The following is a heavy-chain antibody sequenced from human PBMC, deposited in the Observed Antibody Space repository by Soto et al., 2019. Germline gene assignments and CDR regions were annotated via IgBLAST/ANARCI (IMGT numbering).Heavy chain of an antibody. J-gene: IGHJ4*02. CDR1: GFIFNNYG. D-gene: IGHD3-22*01. CDR3: AKDTYYRDSSGYYVFDY. Sequence: SLRLSCEASGFIFNNYGMHWVRQAPGKGLEWVAHISYDGSNEHYVDSVKGRFTISRDNSKNTVYLQMNSLRAEDTAVYYCAKDTYYRDSSGYYVFDYWGQGTLVTVPS. CDR2: ISYDGSNE. V-gene: IGHV3-30*18.